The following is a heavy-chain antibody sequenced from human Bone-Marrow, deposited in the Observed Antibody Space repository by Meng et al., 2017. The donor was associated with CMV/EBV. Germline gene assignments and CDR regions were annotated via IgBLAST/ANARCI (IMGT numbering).Heavy chain of an antibody. CDR1: GFTFSSYS. D-gene: IGHD2-2*01. J-gene: IGHJ6*02. V-gene: IGHV3-21*01. CDR3: ARGGRSRPPPGVVPADKGGDYYYGMDV. Sequence: GESLKISCAASGFTFSSYSMNWVRQAPGKGLEWVSSISSSSSYIYYADSVKGRFTISRDNAKNSLYLQMNSLRAEDTAVYYCARGGRSRPPPGVVPADKGGDYYYGMDVWGRGTTVTVSS. CDR2: ISSSSSYI.